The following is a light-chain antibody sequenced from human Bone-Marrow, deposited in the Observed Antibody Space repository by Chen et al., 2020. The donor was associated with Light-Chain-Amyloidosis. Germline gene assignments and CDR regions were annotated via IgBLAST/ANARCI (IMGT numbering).Light chain of an antibody. V-gene: IGLV2-23*02. CDR3: CSYAGSSTLV. CDR2: EVR. J-gene: IGLJ3*02. Sequence: QSALTQPASVSGARGPSITIPCSGTISDVGSYNLVSWDQQNPDKAPKLIIYEVRKRPSGFSNRFSGSQSGNTASLTSSGLQGEDEADYYCCSYAGSSTLVFGGGTKLTVL. CDR1: ISDVGSYNL.